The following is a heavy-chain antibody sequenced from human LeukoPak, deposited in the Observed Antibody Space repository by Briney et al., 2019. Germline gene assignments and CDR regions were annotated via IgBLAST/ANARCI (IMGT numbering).Heavy chain of an antibody. CDR2: IYYSGST. V-gene: IGHV4-59*01. D-gene: IGHD2-2*01. Sequence: SETLSLTCTVSGGSISSYYWSWIRQPPGKGLEWIGYIYYSGSTNYNPSLKSRVTISVDTSKNQFSLKLGSVTAADTAVYYCARALRPPGLGYCSSTSCYGDYYYYYMDVWGKGTTVTVSS. J-gene: IGHJ6*03. CDR1: GGSISSYY. CDR3: ARALRPPGLGYCSSTSCYGDYYYYYMDV.